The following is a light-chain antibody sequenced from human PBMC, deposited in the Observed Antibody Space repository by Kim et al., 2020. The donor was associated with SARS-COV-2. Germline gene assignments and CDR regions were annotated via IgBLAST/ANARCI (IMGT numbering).Light chain of an antibody. V-gene: IGLV3-1*01. J-gene: IGLJ2*01. CDR2: QDS. Sequence: VFPGQTASITCSGYKLGDKDACWHQQKPGQSPVLVIYQDSKRPSGIPERFAGPNSGYTATLTISGTQAIDEADYYCQAWDSSTAVVFGGVTQLTVL. CDR3: QAWDSSTAVV. CDR1: KLGDKD.